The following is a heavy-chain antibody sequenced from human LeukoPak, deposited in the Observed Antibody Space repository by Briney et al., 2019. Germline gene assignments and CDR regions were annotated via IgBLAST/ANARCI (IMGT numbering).Heavy chain of an antibody. V-gene: IGHV4-34*01. CDR2: INHSGST. Sequence: PSETLSLTCAVYGGSFSGYYWSWIRQPPGKGLGWIGEINHSGSTNYNPSLKSRVTISVDTSKNQFSLKLSSVTAADTAVYYCARGGRDGYNLYFDYWGQGTLVTVSS. CDR1: GGSFSGYY. J-gene: IGHJ4*02. D-gene: IGHD5-24*01. CDR3: ARGGRDGYNLYFDY.